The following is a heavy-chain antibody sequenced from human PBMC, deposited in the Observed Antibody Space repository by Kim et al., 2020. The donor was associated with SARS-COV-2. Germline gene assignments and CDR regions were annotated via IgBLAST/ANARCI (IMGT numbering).Heavy chain of an antibody. Sequence: SETLSLTCTVSGGSISSYYWSWIRQPPGKGLEWIGYIYYSGSTNYNPSLKSRVTISVYTSKNQFSLKLSSVTAADTAVYYCAREIQLWSNFDYWGQGTLVTVSS. V-gene: IGHV4-59*01. CDR1: GGSISSYY. CDR3: AREIQLWSNFDY. J-gene: IGHJ4*02. CDR2: IYYSGST. D-gene: IGHD5-18*01.